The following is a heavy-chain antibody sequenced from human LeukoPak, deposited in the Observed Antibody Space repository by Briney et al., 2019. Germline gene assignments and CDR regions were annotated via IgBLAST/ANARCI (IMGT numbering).Heavy chain of an antibody. CDR3: ARDNYGGDY. D-gene: IGHD3-16*01. V-gene: IGHV3-30-3*01. J-gene: IGHJ4*02. CDR2: ISYHGNNK. Sequence: GGSLRLSCAASGFTFGTYAMHWVRQAPGKGLEWVAVISYHGNNKYYADSVKGRFTISRDNSKNTLYLQMNSLRAEDTAVYYCARDNYGGDYWGQGTLVTVSS. CDR1: GFTFGTYA.